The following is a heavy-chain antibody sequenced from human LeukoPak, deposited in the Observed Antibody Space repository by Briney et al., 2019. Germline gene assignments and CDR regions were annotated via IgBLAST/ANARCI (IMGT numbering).Heavy chain of an antibody. Sequence: GGSLRLSCAASRFTVNDNFMNWVRQAPEKGLEWRSVIYSGGATYYADSVKGRFTASRDSSENKVFLQMDSLRIEDTAVYYCTREIRKNYRFYFDTWGQGTLVTVSS. D-gene: IGHD1-7*01. J-gene: IGHJ4*02. CDR1: RFTVNDNF. V-gene: IGHV3-66*02. CDR3: TREIRKNYRFYFDT. CDR2: IYSGGAT.